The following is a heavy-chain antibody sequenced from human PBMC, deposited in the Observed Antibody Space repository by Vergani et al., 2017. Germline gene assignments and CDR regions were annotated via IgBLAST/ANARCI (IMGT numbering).Heavy chain of an antibody. J-gene: IGHJ4*02. Sequence: QVQLQESGPGLVKPSQTLPLTCTVSGGSISSGSYYGSWIRQPAGKGLGGVVRIYTSGSTNYNPSLKSRVSISRDTSTNQFSLKLSSVTAADTAVYYCARESGPYGDYTWGGGNWGQGTLVTVSS. CDR3: ARESGPYGDYTWGGGN. V-gene: IGHV4-61*02. CDR2: IYTSGST. CDR1: GGSISSGSYY. D-gene: IGHD4-17*01.